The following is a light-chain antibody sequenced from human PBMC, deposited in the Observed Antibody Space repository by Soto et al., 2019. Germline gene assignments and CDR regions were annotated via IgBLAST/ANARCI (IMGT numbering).Light chain of an antibody. V-gene: IGKV3D-11*01. Sequence: LTQSPSSLSASVGDRVTITCRASQYINTRLAWYQHRPGQAPRLLIYQTSIRAAGIPARFSASGTGTDFTLTISDVQPEDFAVYYCHQRSNWPWTFGQGTKVDI. J-gene: IGKJ1*01. CDR2: QTS. CDR3: HQRSNWPWT. CDR1: QYINTR.